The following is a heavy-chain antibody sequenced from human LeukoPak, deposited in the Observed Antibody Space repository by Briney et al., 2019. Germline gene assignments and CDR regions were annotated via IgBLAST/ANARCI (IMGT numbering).Heavy chain of an antibody. CDR1: GFAFSSYS. J-gene: IGHJ4*02. CDR3: AKVRYCSSTSCSPDY. Sequence: GGSLKLSCAASGFAFSSYSMNWVRQAPGKGLQWVSYISTSNSTIYYADSVKGRFTVSRDNAKNSLYLQMNSLRAEDTAVYYCAKVRYCSSTSCSPDYWGQGTLVTVSS. D-gene: IGHD2-2*01. CDR2: ISTSNSTI. V-gene: IGHV3-48*04.